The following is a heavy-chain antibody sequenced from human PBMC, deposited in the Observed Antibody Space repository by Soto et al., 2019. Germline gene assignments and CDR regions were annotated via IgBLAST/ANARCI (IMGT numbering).Heavy chain of an antibody. CDR1: GFTFSACA. J-gene: IGHJ4*02. CDR3: AREGYPFDY. Sequence: GGSLRLSCAASGFTFSACAMNWVRQAPGMGLEWVSYVRGSGTTAYYADSVKGRFTTSRDNAKNSLYLQMNSLRDEDTAVYYCAREGYPFDYWGQGTLVTVSS. V-gene: IGHV3-48*02. D-gene: IGHD5-12*01. CDR2: VRGSGTTA.